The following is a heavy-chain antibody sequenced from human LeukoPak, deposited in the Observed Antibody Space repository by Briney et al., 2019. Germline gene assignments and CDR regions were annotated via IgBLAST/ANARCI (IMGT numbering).Heavy chain of an antibody. J-gene: IGHJ4*02. CDR3: AKDAFYGSGSYYNDY. V-gene: IGHV3-23*01. D-gene: IGHD3-10*01. Sequence: PGGSLRLSCAASGFTFSSYAMSWVRQAPGKGLEWVSAISGSGGSTYYADSMKGRFTISRDNSKNTLYLQMNSLRAEDTAVYYCAKDAFYGSGSYYNDYWGQGTLVTVSS. CDR1: GFTFSSYA. CDR2: ISGSGGST.